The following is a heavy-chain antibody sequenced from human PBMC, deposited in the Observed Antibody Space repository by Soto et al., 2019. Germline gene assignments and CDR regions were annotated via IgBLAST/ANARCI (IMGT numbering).Heavy chain of an antibody. CDR2: ISYDGTTK. J-gene: IGHJ2*01. D-gene: IGHD2-21*02. Sequence: QVQLVESGGGVVQPGRSLRLSCAASGFTFSSFAMHWVRQPPGMGLEWVSLISYDGTTKYYADSVKGRFTISRDNSNDTLYLQMNSLRAEDTAVYYCVREPCGDCFDWYFDLWGHGTLVTVSS. CDR1: GFTFSSFA. V-gene: IGHV3-30-3*01. CDR3: VREPCGDCFDWYFDL.